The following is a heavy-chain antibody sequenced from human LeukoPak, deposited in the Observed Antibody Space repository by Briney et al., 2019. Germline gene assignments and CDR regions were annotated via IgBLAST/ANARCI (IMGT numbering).Heavy chain of an antibody. J-gene: IGHJ3*01. CDR2: LYSDGRT. V-gene: IGHV3-53*01. CDR1: GFTVTINH. CDR3: ATSSLGWGPDAFDV. Sequence: RGSLRLSCAASGFTVTINHMSWVRQAPGKGLEWVSVLYSDGRTFYPASVKGRFTISRDSSKTTLYLQMNSLRAEDTALYYCATSSLGWGPDAFDVWGQGTVVTVSS. D-gene: IGHD6-19*01.